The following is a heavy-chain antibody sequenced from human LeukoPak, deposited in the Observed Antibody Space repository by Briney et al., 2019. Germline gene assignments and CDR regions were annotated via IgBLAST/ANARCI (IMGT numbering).Heavy chain of an antibody. CDR1: GFTFSTYA. J-gene: IGHJ4*02. Sequence: GGSLRLSCAASGFTFSTYAMGWVRQAPGEGLEWVSSIKGGGGDPFYADSVRGQFTISRDKSKNTLYLQLNSLRGEDTAVYFCAQGGHDYNPFYCWGQGTLVTVSS. D-gene: IGHD4-11*01. V-gene: IGHV3-23*01. CDR3: AQGGHDYNPFYC. CDR2: IKGGGGDP.